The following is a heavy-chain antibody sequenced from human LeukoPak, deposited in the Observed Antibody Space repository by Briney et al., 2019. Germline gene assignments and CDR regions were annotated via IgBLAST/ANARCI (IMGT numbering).Heavy chain of an antibody. J-gene: IGHJ4*02. V-gene: IGHV3-30*18. CDR2: ISYDGGNK. D-gene: IGHD3-22*01. CDR1: GFTFSSYG. Sequence: PGGSLRLSCAASGFTFSSYGMHWVRQAPGKGLEWVAVISYDGGNKYYADSVKGRFTISRDNSKNTLYLQMNSLRAEDTAVYYCAKSGRPLYYYDRPGEYFDYWGQGTLVTVSS. CDR3: AKSGRPLYYYDRPGEYFDY.